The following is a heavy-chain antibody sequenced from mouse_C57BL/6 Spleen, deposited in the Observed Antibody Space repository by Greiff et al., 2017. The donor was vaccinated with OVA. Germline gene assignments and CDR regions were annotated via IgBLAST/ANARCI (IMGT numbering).Heavy chain of an antibody. J-gene: IGHJ4*01. D-gene: IGHD3-2*01. CDR2: IYPGDGDT. CDR3: AIDSDYAMDC. CDR1: GYAFSSSW. Sequence: VKLMESGPELVKPGASVKISCKASGYAFSSSWMNWVKQRPGQGLEWIGRIYPGDGDTNYNGKFKGKATLTADKSSSTAYMQLSSLTSEDSAVYFCAIDSDYAMDCWGQGTSVTVSS. V-gene: IGHV1-82*01.